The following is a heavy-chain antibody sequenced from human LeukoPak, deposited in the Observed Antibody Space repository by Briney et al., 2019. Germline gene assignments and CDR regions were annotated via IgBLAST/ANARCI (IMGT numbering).Heavy chain of an antibody. CDR2: INPSGGST. CDR3: ARDSSSYGYVDY. CDR1: GYTFTSYY. D-gene: IGHD5-18*01. Sequence: GASVKVSCKASGYTFTSYYMHWVRQAPGQGLEWMGIINPSGGSTSYAQKFQGRVTMTRDTSTSTVYMELGSLRSEDTAVYYCARDSSSYGYVDYWGQGTLVTVSS. J-gene: IGHJ4*02. V-gene: IGHV1-46*01.